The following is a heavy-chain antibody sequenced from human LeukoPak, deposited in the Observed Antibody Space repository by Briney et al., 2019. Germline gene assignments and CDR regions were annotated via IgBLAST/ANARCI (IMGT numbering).Heavy chain of an antibody. D-gene: IGHD6-13*01. J-gene: IGHJ4*02. CDR1: GYTFTGYY. CDR2: INPNSGGT. V-gene: IGHV1-2*02. Sequence: ASVKVSCKASGYTFTGYYMHWVRQAPGQELEWMGWINPNSGGTNYAQKFQGRVTMTRDTSISTAYMELSRLRSDDTAVYYCARDLLAAAGTGYWGQGTLVTVSS. CDR3: ARDLLAAAGTGY.